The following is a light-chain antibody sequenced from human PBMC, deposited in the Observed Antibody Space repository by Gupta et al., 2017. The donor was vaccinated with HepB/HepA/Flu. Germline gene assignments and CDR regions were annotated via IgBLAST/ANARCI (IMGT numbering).Light chain of an antibody. V-gene: IGKV3-11*01. CDR1: QSVSSY. CDR3: QQRSNWPRGGT. Sequence: EIVLTQSPATLSLSPGERATLSCRASQSVSSYLAWYQQKPGQAPRHLIYDASNRATGIPARFSGSGSGTDFTRTISSLEPEDFAVYYCQQRSNWPRGGTFGPGTKVDIK. CDR2: DAS. J-gene: IGKJ3*01.